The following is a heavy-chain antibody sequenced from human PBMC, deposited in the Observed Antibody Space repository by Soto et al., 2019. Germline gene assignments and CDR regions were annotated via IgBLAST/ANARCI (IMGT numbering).Heavy chain of an antibody. CDR2: VCYSGNT. D-gene: IGHD6-13*01. J-gene: IGHJ6*03. CDR1: GGSISPYY. CDR3: ARKGAAASYAHYYMDV. Sequence: QVQLQESGPGLVKPSATLSLTCTVSGGSISPYYWSWIRQPPVKGLEWIGYVCYSGNTNYNPSLESRVTISVDTSRNRFSLNLTSATAADTAVYYCARKGAAASYAHYYMDVWGRGTAVTVSS. V-gene: IGHV4-59*01.